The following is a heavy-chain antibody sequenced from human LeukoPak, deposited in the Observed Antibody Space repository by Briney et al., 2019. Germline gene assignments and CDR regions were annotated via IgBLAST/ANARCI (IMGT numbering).Heavy chain of an antibody. D-gene: IGHD4-17*01. CDR2: ISAYNGNT. J-gene: IGHJ5*02. CDR3: GRTGYLTTVTTTLDWFDP. Sequence: ASVKVSCKASGYTFTSYGISWVRQAPGQGLEWMGWISAYNGNTNYAQKLQGRVTMTTDTSTSTAYMELRSLRSDDTAVYYCGRTGYLTTVTTTLDWFDPWGQGTLVTVSS. V-gene: IGHV1-18*01. CDR1: GYTFTSYG.